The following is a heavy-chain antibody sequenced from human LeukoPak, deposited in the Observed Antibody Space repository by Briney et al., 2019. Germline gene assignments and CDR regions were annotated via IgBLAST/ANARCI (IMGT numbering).Heavy chain of an antibody. CDR1: GFTFSNAW. CDR3: TTATASDILTGYYGGYYFDY. CDR2: IKSKTDDGTT. J-gene: IGHJ4*02. Sequence: GGSLRLSCAASGFTFSNAWMSWVRQAPGKGLEWVGRIKSKTDDGTTDYAAPVKGRFTISRDDSKNTLYLQMNSLKTEDTAVYYCTTATASDILTGYYGGYYFDYWGQGTLVTVSS. V-gene: IGHV3-15*01. D-gene: IGHD3-9*01.